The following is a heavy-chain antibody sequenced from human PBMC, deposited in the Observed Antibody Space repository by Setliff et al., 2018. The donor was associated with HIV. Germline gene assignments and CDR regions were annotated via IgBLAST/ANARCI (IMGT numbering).Heavy chain of an antibody. CDR3: AKCSEMLGTPATSSGYYCGWFDP. Sequence: ASVKVSCKASGYTFSDYFLHWVQQAPGKGLEWMGRVDPEDGKTIYAEKFQGRVTITADTSTDTAYMDLSSLTSDDTAVFYCAKCSEMLGTPATSSGYYCGWFDPWGQGTLVTVSS. J-gene: IGHJ5*02. CDR2: VDPEDGKT. V-gene: IGHV1-69-2*01. D-gene: IGHD3-22*01. CDR1: GYTFSDYF.